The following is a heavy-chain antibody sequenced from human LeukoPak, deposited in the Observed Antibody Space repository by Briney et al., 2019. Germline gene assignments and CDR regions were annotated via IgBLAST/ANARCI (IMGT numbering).Heavy chain of an antibody. CDR2: ISYDGSNK. J-gene: IGHJ3*02. D-gene: IGHD3-10*01. CDR3: ARVSVSDAFDI. CDR1: GFTFSSYA. Sequence: GGSLGLSCAASGFTFSSYAMHWVRQAPGKGLEWVAVISYDGSNKYYADSVKGRFTISRDNSKNTLYLQMNSLRAEDTAVYYCARVSVSDAFDIWGQGTMVTVSS. V-gene: IGHV3-30-3*01.